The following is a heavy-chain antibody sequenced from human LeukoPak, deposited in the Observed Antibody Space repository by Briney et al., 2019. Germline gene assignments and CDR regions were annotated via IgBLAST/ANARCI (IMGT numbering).Heavy chain of an antibody. D-gene: IGHD1-26*01. CDR1: GYTFTGYF. Sequence: ASVKVSCKASGYTFTGYFIHWVRQAPGQGLEWMGWINPNSAGTYSAQKFQGRVTMTRDTSISTAYMELSRLRSDDTAVYYCARAGATLRDSWFDPWGQGTLVTVSS. CDR2: INPNSAGT. V-gene: IGHV1-2*02. J-gene: IGHJ5*02. CDR3: ARAGATLRDSWFDP.